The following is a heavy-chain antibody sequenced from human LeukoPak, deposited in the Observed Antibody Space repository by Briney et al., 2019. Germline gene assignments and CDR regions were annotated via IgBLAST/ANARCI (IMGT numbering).Heavy chain of an antibody. D-gene: IGHD1-1*01. J-gene: IGHJ5*02. CDR1: GYTFTGYY. CDR3: ARDSFQNGFEWFDP. V-gene: IGHV1-2*02. CDR2: INPNSGGT. Sequence: GASVKVSCKASGYTFTGYYMHWVRQAPGQGLEWMGWINPNSGGTNYAQKFQGRVTMTRDTSISTAYMELSRLRSDDTAVYYCARDSFQNGFEWFDPWGQGTLVTVSS.